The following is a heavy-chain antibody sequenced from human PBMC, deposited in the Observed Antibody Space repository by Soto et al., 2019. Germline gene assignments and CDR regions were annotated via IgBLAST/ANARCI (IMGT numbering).Heavy chain of an antibody. J-gene: IGHJ4*02. D-gene: IGHD3-10*01. CDR1: GISFSDAW. CDR2: IKSKADGGAT. V-gene: IGHV3-15*07. Sequence: EVLLVESGGGLVKPGGSPRLSCAASGISFSDAWMNWVRQAPGKGLEWVGRIKSKADGGATDYAAPVKGRFTISRDDSENTLYLQMSNLKTEDTAVYYCATDRGSGSGASDYWGQGTLVTVSS. CDR3: ATDRGSGSGASDY.